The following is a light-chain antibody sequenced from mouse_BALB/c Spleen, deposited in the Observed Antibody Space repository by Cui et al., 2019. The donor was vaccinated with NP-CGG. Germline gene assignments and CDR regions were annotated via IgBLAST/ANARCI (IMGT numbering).Light chain of an antibody. Sequence: QAVETQESAFTTSPGETVTLTCRSSIGAVITSNYANWVQEKPDHLFSGLIGGTNNRAPGVPARFSGSLIGDKAALTITGAQTEDEAIYFCALWYSNHWVFGGGTKLTVL. V-gene: IGLV1*01. CDR2: GTN. CDR3: ALWYSNHWV. J-gene: IGLJ1*01. CDR1: IGAVITSNY.